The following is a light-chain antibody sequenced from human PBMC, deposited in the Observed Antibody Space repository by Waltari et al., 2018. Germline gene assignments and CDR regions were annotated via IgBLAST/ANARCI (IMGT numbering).Light chain of an antibody. J-gene: IGKJ1*01. CDR2: WAS. Sequence: DIVMTQSPDSLAVSLGQRATINCKSSQSVLYIPNNKNYLAWYQQKPGQPPKLLIYWASTRESGVPDRFSGSGSGTDFTLTISSLQAEDVAVYYCQQYYSTPPVTFGQGTKVEIK. CDR1: QSVLYIPNNKNY. V-gene: IGKV4-1*01. CDR3: QQYYSTPPVT.